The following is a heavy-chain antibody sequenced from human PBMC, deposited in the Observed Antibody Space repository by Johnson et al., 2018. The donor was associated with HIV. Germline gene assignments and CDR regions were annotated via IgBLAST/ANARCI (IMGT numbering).Heavy chain of an antibody. D-gene: IGHD7-27*01. CDR1: GFTFSNYA. J-gene: IGHJ3*02. Sequence: VQLVESGGGVVQPGRSLRLSCAASGFTFSNYAMHWVRQAPGKGLEWVANIKQDGREKYYVDSVKGRFTISRDNAKNSLYLQMNSLRAEDTAVYYCARDLGAFDIWGQGTRVTVSS. CDR2: IKQDGREK. CDR3: ARDLGAFDI. V-gene: IGHV3-7*01.